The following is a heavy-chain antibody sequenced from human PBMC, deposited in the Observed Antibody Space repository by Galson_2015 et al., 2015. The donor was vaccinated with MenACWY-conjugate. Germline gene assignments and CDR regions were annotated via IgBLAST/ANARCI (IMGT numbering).Heavy chain of an antibody. J-gene: IGHJ4*02. CDR3: ARDLSWDYSSSWYFDF. D-gene: IGHD2-2*01. Sequence: SVKVSCKASGGTIRRDAISWVRQAPGQGLEWMGGIIPIFGTPNHAQRVAQKFEGRVTITADESTDTVYMELSNLRSEDTAVFYCARDLSWDYSSSWYFDFWGQGTQITVSS. CDR2: IIPIFGTP. CDR1: GGTIRRDA. V-gene: IGHV1-69*13.